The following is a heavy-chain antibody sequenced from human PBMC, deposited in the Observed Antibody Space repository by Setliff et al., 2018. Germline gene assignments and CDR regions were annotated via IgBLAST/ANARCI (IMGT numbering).Heavy chain of an antibody. CDR1: GGSISSSRYY. CDR2: INYSGST. CDR3: ARAAGYSSSWYHYYYGMDV. D-gene: IGHD6-13*01. J-gene: IGHJ6*02. Sequence: ASETLSLTCTVSGGSISSSRYYWGWIRQPPGKGLEWIGSINYSGSTYYNPSLKSRVTISVETSKNQFSLKLSSVTAADTAVYYCARAAGYSSSWYHYYYGMDVWGQGTKVTVSS. V-gene: IGHV4-39*01.